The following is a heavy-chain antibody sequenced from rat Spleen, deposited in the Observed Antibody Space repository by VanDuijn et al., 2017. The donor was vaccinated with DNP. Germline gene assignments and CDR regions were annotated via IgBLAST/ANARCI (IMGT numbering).Heavy chain of an antibody. V-gene: IGHV2S12*01. CDR2: ISGGGIT. CDR1: GFSLTSYG. J-gene: IGHJ2*01. Sequence: QVQLKESGPGLVQPSQTLSLTCTVSGFSLTSYGVSWVRQPPGKGLEWIAAISGGGITYYNLALKSRLSISRDTSKSQVFLEVNSLQSEDTATYYCARDGQWDYLDYWGQGVMVTVAS. CDR3: ARDGQWDYLDY. D-gene: IGHD1-1*01.